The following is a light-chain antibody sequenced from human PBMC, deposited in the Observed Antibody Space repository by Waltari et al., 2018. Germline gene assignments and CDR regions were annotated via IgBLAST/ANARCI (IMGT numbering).Light chain of an antibody. V-gene: IGLV2-8*01. CDR2: EVS. Sequence: QSALTQPPSASGPPGQSVPISCPGTTSAVGGITYVSWYQHHPGKAPKLMIYEVSKRPSGVPDRFSGSKSGNTASLTVSGLQAEDEADYYCSSYAGSNILFGGGTKLTVL. CDR3: SSYAGSNIL. CDR1: TSAVGGITY. J-gene: IGLJ2*01.